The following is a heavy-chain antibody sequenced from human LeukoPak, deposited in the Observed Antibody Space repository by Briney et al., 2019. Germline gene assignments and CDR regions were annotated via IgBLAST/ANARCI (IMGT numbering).Heavy chain of an antibody. Sequence: SETLSLTCAVYGGSFSGYYWSWIRKSPGKGLEWIGEINHSGSTNYNPSLKSRVTLSVDTSKNQFSLKLSSVTAADTAVYYCARHGPYVYDSGSYYIVGSYFDYWGQGTLVTVSS. V-gene: IGHV4-34*01. J-gene: IGHJ4*02. D-gene: IGHD3-10*01. CDR3: ARHGPYVYDSGSYYIVGSYFDY. CDR1: GGSFSGYY. CDR2: INHSGST.